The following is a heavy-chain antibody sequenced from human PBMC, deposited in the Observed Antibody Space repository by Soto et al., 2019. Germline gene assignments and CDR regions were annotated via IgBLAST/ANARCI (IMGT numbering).Heavy chain of an antibody. CDR1: GYTFTSYH. Sequence: QVQRVQSGAEVKKPGASVKVSCKTSGYTFTSYHISWVRQAPGQGLEWMGWISAYNTNTNYAQKFQGRVTMTTDTLTTTAYRELRSLRSDDTTVYYCASDTPPTDYWGQGTLVTVSS. CDR3: ASDTPPTDY. CDR2: ISAYNTNT. V-gene: IGHV1-18*01. J-gene: IGHJ4*02.